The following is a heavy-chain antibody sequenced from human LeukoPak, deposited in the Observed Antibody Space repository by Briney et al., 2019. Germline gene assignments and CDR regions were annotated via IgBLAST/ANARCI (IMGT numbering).Heavy chain of an antibody. D-gene: IGHD1-14*01. CDR2: IYYSGST. V-gene: IGHV4-30-4*08. Sequence: PSETLSLTCTVSGGSISSGDYYWSWIRQPPGKGLEWIGYIYYSGSTYYNPSLKSRVTISVDTSKNQFSLKLSSVTAADTAVYYCASYHDPYYFDYWGQGTLVTVSS. J-gene: IGHJ4*02. CDR1: GGSISSGDYY. CDR3: ASYHDPYYFDY.